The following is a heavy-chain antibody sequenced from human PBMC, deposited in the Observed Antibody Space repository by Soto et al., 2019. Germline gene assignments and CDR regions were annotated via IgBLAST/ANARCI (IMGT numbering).Heavy chain of an antibody. CDR1: GYTFSSYV. D-gene: IGHD6-25*01. V-gene: IGHV1-18*01. CDR3: ARGGRRLGWFDP. Sequence: QVQLMQSRPEVKTPGASVKLSCKASGYTFSSYVITWVRQAPGQGLEWMGWISPFNYNTNYAQKFQGRVTMTTDTSTNTAYMELRSLRSDVTAVYYCARGGRRLGWFDPWGQGTLVTVSS. CDR2: ISPFNYNT. J-gene: IGHJ5*02.